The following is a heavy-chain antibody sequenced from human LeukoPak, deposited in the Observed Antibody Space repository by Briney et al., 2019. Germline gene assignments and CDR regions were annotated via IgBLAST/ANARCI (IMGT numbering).Heavy chain of an antibody. J-gene: IGHJ4*02. V-gene: IGHV1-69*13. CDR3: ARGGYSGYDSPFDY. CDR2: IIPIFGTA. Sequence: ASVKVSCEASGGTFSSYAISWVRQAPGQGLEWMGGIIPIFGTANYAQKFQGRVTITADESTSTAYMELSSLRSEDTAVYYCARGGYSGYDSPFDYWGQGTLVTVSS. CDR1: GGTFSSYA. D-gene: IGHD5-12*01.